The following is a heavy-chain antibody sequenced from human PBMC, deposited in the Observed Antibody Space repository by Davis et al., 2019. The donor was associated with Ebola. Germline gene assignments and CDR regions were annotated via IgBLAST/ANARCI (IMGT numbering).Heavy chain of an antibody. D-gene: IGHD3-22*01. CDR1: GFTFSSYA. CDR2: ISGSGGST. CDR3: AKGYSSGYYYFDY. Sequence: GESLKISCAASGFTFSSYAMSWVRQAPGKGLEWVSAISGSGGSTYYADSVKGRFTISRDNFKNTLYLQMNTLRAEDTAVYYCAKGYSSGYYYFDYWGQGTLVTVSS. V-gene: IGHV3-23*01. J-gene: IGHJ4*02.